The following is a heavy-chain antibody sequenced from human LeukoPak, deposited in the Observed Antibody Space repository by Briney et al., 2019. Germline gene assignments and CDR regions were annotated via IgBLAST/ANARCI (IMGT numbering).Heavy chain of an antibody. J-gene: IGHJ5*02. CDR1: GFTFSRYD. CDR2: ISGRGDRT. Sequence: GGSLRLSCRGSGFTFSRYDMNWVRQAPGKGLEWVSTISGRGDRTSYADSVKGRFTISRDNSKNTVYLQMNNLEAEDTAVYYCAQERIDLVTQAWGQGTLVTVSS. D-gene: IGHD2-21*02. CDR3: AQERIDLVTQA. V-gene: IGHV3-23*01.